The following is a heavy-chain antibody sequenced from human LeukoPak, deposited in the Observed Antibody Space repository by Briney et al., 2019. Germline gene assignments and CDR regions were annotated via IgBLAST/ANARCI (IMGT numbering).Heavy chain of an antibody. CDR2: IYYSGST. D-gene: IGHD3-3*01. V-gene: IGHV4-31*03. J-gene: IGHJ3*02. CDR1: GGSISSGGYY. Sequence: SQTLSLTCTVSGGSISSGGYYWSWIRQHPGKGLEWIGYIYYSGSTYYNPSLKSRVTISVETSKNQFSLKLSSVTAADTAVYYCARALGDTYYDFWSGYYPDAFDIWGQGTMVTVSS. CDR3: ARALGDTYYDFWSGYYPDAFDI.